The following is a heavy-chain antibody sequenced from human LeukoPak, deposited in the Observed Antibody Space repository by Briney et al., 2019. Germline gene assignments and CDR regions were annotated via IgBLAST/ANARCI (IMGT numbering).Heavy chain of an antibody. CDR2: IKQDGSEK. J-gene: IGHJ6*03. Sequence: PGGSLRLSCAASGFTFSGSAMHWVRQASGKGLEWVANIKQDGSEKYYVGSVKGRFTISRDNAKNSLYLQMNSLRAEDTAVYYCARVQRGYSYNPLGYYYYYMDVWGKGTTVTVSS. D-gene: IGHD5-18*01. CDR1: GFTFSGSA. CDR3: ARVQRGYSYNPLGYYYYYMDV. V-gene: IGHV3-7*01.